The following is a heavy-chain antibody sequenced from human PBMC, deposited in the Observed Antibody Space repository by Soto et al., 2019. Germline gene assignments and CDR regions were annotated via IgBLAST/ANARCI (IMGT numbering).Heavy chain of an antibody. V-gene: IGHV3-33*01. Sequence: GSLRLSCAASGFTFSSYGMHWVRQAPGKGLEWVAVIWYDGSNKYYADSVKGRFTISRDNSKNTLYLQMNSLRAEDTAVYYCARDSVEQQPGENYYYYYYGMDVWGQGTTVTVLL. J-gene: IGHJ6*01. CDR3: ARDSVEQQPGENYYYYYYGMDV. CDR2: IWYDGSNK. D-gene: IGHD6-13*01. CDR1: GFTFSSYG.